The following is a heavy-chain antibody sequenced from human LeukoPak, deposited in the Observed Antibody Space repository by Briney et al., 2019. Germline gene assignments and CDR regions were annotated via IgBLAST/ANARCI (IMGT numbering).Heavy chain of an antibody. V-gene: IGHV3-66*01. J-gene: IGHJ4*02. Sequence: GGSLRLSCAASGFTVSSNYMSWVRQAPGKGLEWVSVIYSGGSTYYADSVKGRFTISRDNSKNTLYLQMNSLRAEDTAVYYCAREPGSGSPTYDYWGQGTLVTVSS. D-gene: IGHD3-10*01. CDR2: IYSGGST. CDR3: AREPGSGSPTYDY. CDR1: GFTVSSNY.